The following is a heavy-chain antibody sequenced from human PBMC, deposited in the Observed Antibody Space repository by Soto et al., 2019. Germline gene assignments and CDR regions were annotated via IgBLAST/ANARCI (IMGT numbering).Heavy chain of an antibody. CDR1: GGSISSSSYY. D-gene: IGHD3-10*01. CDR3: ARLSMVRGVRYFDY. V-gene: IGHV4-39*01. Sequence: SETLSLTCTVSGGSISSSSYYWGWIRQPPGKGLEWIGSIYYSGSTYYNPSLKSRATISVDTSKNQFSLKLSSVTAADTAVYYCARLSMVRGVRYFDYWGQGTLVTVSS. J-gene: IGHJ4*02. CDR2: IYYSGST.